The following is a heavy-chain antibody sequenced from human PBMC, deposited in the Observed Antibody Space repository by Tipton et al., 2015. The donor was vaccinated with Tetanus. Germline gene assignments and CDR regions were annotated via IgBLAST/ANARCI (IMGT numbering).Heavy chain of an antibody. Sequence: TLSLTCTVSGGSISGYYWTWIRQPPGKGLEWIGYIYYNGTTSYNPSLKSRVTISVDTSKNQFSLKLSSVTAADTAVYYCARRIPVFGVVIIDAFDPWAQGTMVTVSS. CDR3: ARRIPVFGVVIIDAFDP. CDR1: GGSISGYY. J-gene: IGHJ3*01. V-gene: IGHV4-59*01. CDR2: IYYNGTT. D-gene: IGHD3-3*01.